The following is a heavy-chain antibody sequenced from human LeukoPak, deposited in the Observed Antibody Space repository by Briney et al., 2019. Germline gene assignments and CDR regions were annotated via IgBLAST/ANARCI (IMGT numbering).Heavy chain of an antibody. CDR2: IYYTGST. D-gene: IGHD2-21*02. Sequence: SETLSLTCTVSGGSISSSYWSWIRQPAGKGLEWIGHIYYTGSTNYNPSLKSRVTISVDTSKNQFSLKLSSVTAADTAVYYCARTDTAYCGGDCKDYWYFDLWGRGTLVTVSS. V-gene: IGHV4-59*01. CDR1: GGSISSSY. J-gene: IGHJ2*01. CDR3: ARTDTAYCGGDCKDYWYFDL.